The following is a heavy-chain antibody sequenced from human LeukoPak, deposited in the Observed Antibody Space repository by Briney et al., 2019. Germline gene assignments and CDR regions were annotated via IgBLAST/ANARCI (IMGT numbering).Heavy chain of an antibody. CDR3: AKDADTATIIYWYFDL. J-gene: IGHJ2*01. CDR1: GFTFSSYS. V-gene: IGHV3-30*18. Sequence: TGGSLRLSCAASGFTFSSYSMNWVRQAPGKGLEWVAVISDDGSNKYYADSVKGRFTISRDNSKNTLYLQMNSLRLEDTALYYCAKDADTATIIYWYFDLWGRGTLVTVSS. CDR2: ISDDGSNK. D-gene: IGHD5-18*01.